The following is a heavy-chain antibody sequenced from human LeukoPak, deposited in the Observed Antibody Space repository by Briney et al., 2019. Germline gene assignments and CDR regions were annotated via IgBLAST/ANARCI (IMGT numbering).Heavy chain of an antibody. D-gene: IGHD1-26*01. V-gene: IGHV3-30-3*01. CDR1: GFTFSSYA. CDR3: AKDLWELLPPDYFDY. J-gene: IGHJ4*02. CDR2: ISYDGSNK. Sequence: GRSLRLSCAASGFTFSSYAMHWVRQAPGKGLEWVAVISYDGSNKYYADSVKGRFTISRDNSKNTLYLQMNSLRAEDTAVYYCAKDLWELLPPDYFDYWGQGTLVTVSS.